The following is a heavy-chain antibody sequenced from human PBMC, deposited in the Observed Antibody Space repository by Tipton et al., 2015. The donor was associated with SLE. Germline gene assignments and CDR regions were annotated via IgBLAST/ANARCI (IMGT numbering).Heavy chain of an antibody. CDR2: INHSGST. D-gene: IGHD2-15*01. V-gene: IGHV4-34*01. CDR3: ARGYCSGGSCSYWYFDL. CDR1: GGSFSGYY. J-gene: IGHJ2*01. Sequence: TLSLTCAVCGGSFSGYYWSWIRQPPGKGLEWIGEINHSGSTNYNPSLKSRVTISVDTSKNQFSLKLSYVTAADTAVYYCARGYCSGGSCSYWYFDLWGRGTLVTVSS.